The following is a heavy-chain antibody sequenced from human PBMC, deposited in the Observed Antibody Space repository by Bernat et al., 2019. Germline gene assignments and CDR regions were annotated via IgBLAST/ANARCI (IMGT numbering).Heavy chain of an antibody. V-gene: IGHV3-33*06. D-gene: IGHD6-19*01. CDR3: AKDLRGSGWDTKHYYYGMDV. CDR2: IWYDGSNK. J-gene: IGHJ6*02. Sequence: QVQLVESGGGVVQPGRSLRLSCAASGFTFSSYGMHWVRQAPGKGLEWVAVIWYDGSNKYYADSVKGRFTISRDNSKNTLYLQMNSLRAEDTAVYYCAKDLRGSGWDTKHYYYGMDVWGQGTTVTVSS. CDR1: GFTFSSYG.